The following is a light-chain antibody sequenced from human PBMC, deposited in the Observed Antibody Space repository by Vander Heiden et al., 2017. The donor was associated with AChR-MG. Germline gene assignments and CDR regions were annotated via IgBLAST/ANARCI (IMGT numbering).Light chain of an antibody. V-gene: IGLV3-21*02. Sequence: SYVLTQPPSVSVAPGQTASVTCGGNTIGSKSVHWYQQKRGQAPMLAVYDESDRPSGTPERFSGSNSGNTATLTISRVEAGDEADYYCQVWDSSSDQGVFGGRTKLTVL. CDR3: QVWDSSSDQGV. J-gene: IGLJ3*02. CDR1: TIGSKS. CDR2: DES.